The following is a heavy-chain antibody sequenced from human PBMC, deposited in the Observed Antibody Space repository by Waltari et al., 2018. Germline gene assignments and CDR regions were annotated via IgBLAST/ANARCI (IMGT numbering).Heavy chain of an antibody. Sequence: QVQLQESGPGLVKPSQTLSLTCTVSGGSISSGGYYWSWTRQHPGKGLEWIGYITFRGSTDYNPSLKSRVTISVDTSKNQFSLKLSSVTAADTAVYYCARVGRDGYNSDYWGQGTLVTVSS. CDR1: GGSISSGGYY. J-gene: IGHJ4*02. CDR2: ITFRGST. D-gene: IGHD5-12*01. CDR3: ARVGRDGYNSDY. V-gene: IGHV4-31*03.